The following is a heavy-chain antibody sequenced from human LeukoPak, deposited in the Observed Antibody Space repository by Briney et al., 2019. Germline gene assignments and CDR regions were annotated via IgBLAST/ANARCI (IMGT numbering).Heavy chain of an antibody. Sequence: SQTLSLTCAISGDSVSSNSAAWNWIRQSPSRGLEWLGRTYYRSKWYNDYAVSVKSRITINPDTSKNQFSLQLNSVTPEDTAVYYCARETVEEMATIASLGIEYYFDYWGQGTLVTVSS. V-gene: IGHV6-1*01. D-gene: IGHD5-24*01. CDR1: GDSVSSNSAA. J-gene: IGHJ4*02. CDR3: ARETVEEMATIASLGIEYYFDY. CDR2: TYYRSKWYN.